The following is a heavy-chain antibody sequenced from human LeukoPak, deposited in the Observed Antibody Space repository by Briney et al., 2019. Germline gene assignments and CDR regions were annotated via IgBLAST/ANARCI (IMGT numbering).Heavy chain of an antibody. CDR1: GASISSGNW. CDR3: ARARETSYSSGWGFNY. V-gene: IGHV4-4*02. J-gene: IGHJ4*02. CDR2: IYHSGSI. Sequence: PSGTLSLTCAVSGASISSGNWWSWVRQPPGKGLGWIGEIYHSGSINYNPSLKSRVTISVDKSKNQFSLKLSSVTAADTAVYYCARARETSYSSGWGFNYWGQGTLVTVSS. D-gene: IGHD6-19*01.